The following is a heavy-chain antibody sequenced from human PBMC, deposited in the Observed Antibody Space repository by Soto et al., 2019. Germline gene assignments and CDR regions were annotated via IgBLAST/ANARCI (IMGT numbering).Heavy chain of an antibody. CDR3: ARDGYGQLGRPYYFDY. J-gene: IGHJ4*02. CDR2: TYYRSKWYN. Sequence: SQTLSLTCAISGDSVSSNSAAWNWIRQSPSRGLEWLGRTYYRSKWYNDYAVSVKSRITINPDTSKNQFSLQLNSVTPEDTAVYYCARDGYGQLGRPYYFDYWGQGTRVTVSS. CDR1: GDSVSSNSAA. D-gene: IGHD6-6*01. V-gene: IGHV6-1*01.